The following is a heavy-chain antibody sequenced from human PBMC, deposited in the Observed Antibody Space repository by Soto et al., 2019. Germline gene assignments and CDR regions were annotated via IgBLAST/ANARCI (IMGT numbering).Heavy chain of an antibody. CDR2: ISYDGSNK. D-gene: IGHD3-10*01. V-gene: IGHV3-30*18. Sequence: GGSLRLSCAASGFTFSSYGMHWVRQAPGKGLEWVAVISYDGSNKYYADSVKGRFTISRDNSKNTLYLQMNSLRAEDTAVYYCAKPGGLLWFGESSKWHAFDIWGQGTMVTVSS. CDR3: AKPGGLLWFGESSKWHAFDI. J-gene: IGHJ3*02. CDR1: GFTFSSYG.